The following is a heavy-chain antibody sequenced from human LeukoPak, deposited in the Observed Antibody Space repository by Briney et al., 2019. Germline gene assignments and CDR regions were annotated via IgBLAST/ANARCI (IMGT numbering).Heavy chain of an antibody. CDR1: GFTFNNYW. D-gene: IGHD4-11*01. J-gene: IGHJ4*02. V-gene: IGHV3-74*01. CDR3: SRDHPGSNSLNS. Sequence: PGGSLRLSCAASGFTFNNYWMHWVRQAPGKGLEWVSRLKTDGSRTNYADSVEGRFTISRDNTKNTLYLQMSSLRAEDTAIYYCSRDHPGSNSLNSWGQGTLVTVSS. CDR2: LKTDGSRT.